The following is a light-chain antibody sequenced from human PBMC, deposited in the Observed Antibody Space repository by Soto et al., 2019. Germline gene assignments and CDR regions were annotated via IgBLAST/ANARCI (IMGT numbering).Light chain of an antibody. CDR3: SSYAGSDTFV. CDR1: SGDVGAYNF. Sequence: QSALTQPASGSGSPGQSITISCTGTSGDVGAYNFVSWYQQHPGKAPKLIVYHVSDRPSGFSSRFSGSKSGNSASLTISGLHAEDEADYYCSSYAGSDTFVFGTGTKVTVL. V-gene: IGLV2-14*03. J-gene: IGLJ1*01. CDR2: HVS.